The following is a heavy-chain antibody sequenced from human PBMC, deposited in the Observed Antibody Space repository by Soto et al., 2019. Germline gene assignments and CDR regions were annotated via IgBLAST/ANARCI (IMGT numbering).Heavy chain of an antibody. J-gene: IGHJ4*02. CDR2: ISYDGSNK. V-gene: IGHV3-30-3*01. Sequence: PGGSLRLSCAASGFTFSSYAMHWVRQAPGKGLEWVAVISYDGSNKYYADSVKGRFTISRDNSKNTLYLQMNSLRAEDTAVYYCASHVLIAVAGIHWGQGTLVTVSS. CDR1: GFTFSSYA. D-gene: IGHD6-19*01. CDR3: ASHVLIAVAGIH.